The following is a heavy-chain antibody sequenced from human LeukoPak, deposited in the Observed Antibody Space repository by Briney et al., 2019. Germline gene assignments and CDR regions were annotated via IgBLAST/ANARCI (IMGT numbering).Heavy chain of an antibody. J-gene: IGHJ4*02. CDR2: TRNKANSYTT. V-gene: IGHV3-72*01. D-gene: IGHD3-22*01. CDR3: ARVGLEGNTYYYDSSGYHTLDY. CDR1: GFTFSDHY. Sequence: GGSLRLSCAASGFTFSDHYMDWVRQAPGKGLEWVGRTRNKANSYTTEYAASVKGRFTISRDDSKNSLYLQMNSLKTEDTAVYYCARVGLEGNTYYYDSSGYHTLDYWGQGTLVTVSS.